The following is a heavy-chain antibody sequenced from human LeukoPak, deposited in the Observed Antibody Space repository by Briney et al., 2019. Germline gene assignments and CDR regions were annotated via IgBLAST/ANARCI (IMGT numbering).Heavy chain of an antibody. CDR1: GGTFSSYA. CDR3: ARDQLGGTTSGDY. D-gene: IGHD1-26*01. J-gene: IGHJ4*02. CDR2: IDPKSGGT. Sequence: ASVKVSCKASGGTFSSYAISWVRQAPGQGLEWMGWIDPKSGGTNYAQNFQGRVTLTRDTSISTAYMELSSLTSDDTAVYYCARDQLGGTTSGDYWGQGTLVTVSS. V-gene: IGHV1-2*02.